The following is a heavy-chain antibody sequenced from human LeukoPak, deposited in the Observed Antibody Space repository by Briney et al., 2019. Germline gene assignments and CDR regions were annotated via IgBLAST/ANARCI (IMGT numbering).Heavy chain of an antibody. V-gene: IGHV1-2*06. Sequence: ASVTVSCKASGYTFTGYYMHWVRQAPGQGLEWMGRINPNSGGTNYAQKFQGRVTMTRDTSISTAYMGLSRLRSDDTAVYYCARGGYDFVYYYYGMDVWGQGTTVAVPS. CDR2: INPNSGGT. CDR3: ARGGYDFVYYYYGMDV. D-gene: IGHD3-3*01. J-gene: IGHJ6*02. CDR1: GYTFTGYY.